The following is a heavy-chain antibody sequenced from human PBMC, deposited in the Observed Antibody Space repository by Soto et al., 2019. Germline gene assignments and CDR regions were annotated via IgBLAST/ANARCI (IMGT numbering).Heavy chain of an antibody. CDR3: AIERIAVAGGPHNWFDP. CDR2: MNPNSGNT. Sequence: GTSVKVTCTDSGYTFTSNDSNWVRQATGQGLEWMGWMNPNSGNTGYAQKFQGRVTMTRNTSISTAYMELSSLRSEDTAVYYCAIERIAVAGGPHNWFDPWGQGTLVTVSS. J-gene: IGHJ5*02. D-gene: IGHD6-19*01. CDR1: GYTFTSND. V-gene: IGHV1-8*01.